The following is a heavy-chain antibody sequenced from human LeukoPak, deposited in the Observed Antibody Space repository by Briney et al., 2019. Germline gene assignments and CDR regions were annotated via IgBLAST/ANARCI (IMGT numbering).Heavy chain of an antibody. CDR3: ARDVRAVAGHFDY. V-gene: IGHV1-2*02. Sequence: ASVTVSCKASGYTFTGYYMHWVRQAPGQGLEWMGWINPNRGGTNYAQKFQGRVTMTRDTSISTAYMELSRLRSDDTAVYYCARDVRAVAGHFDYWGQGTLVTVSS. J-gene: IGHJ4*02. CDR2: INPNRGGT. D-gene: IGHD6-19*01. CDR1: GYTFTGYY.